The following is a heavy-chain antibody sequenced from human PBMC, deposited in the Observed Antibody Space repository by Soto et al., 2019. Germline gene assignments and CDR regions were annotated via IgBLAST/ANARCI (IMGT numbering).Heavy chain of an antibody. Sequence: SETLSLTCTVSGGSISSSSYYWGWIRQPPGKGLEWIGSIYYSGSTYYNPSLKSRVTISVDTSKNQFSLKLSSVTAADTAVYYCASSVWFGELLTFDYWGQGTLVTVSS. J-gene: IGHJ4*02. CDR2: IYYSGST. D-gene: IGHD3-10*01. CDR3: ASSVWFGELLTFDY. CDR1: GGSISSSSYY. V-gene: IGHV4-39*01.